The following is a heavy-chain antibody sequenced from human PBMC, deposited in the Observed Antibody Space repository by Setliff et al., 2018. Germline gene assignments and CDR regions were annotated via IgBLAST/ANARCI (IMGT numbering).Heavy chain of an antibody. D-gene: IGHD5-18*01. CDR2: IKQDGSEK. J-gene: IGHJ5*01. Sequence: GGSLRLSCAGSGFSFSIFWMSWVRQAPGKGLEWVATIKQDGSEKFYVDSVKGRFTISRDNAKTSLYLQMDSLRVEDTAVYFCARSPGWIPWFDSWGQGTLVTVSS. V-gene: IGHV3-7*01. CDR3: ARSPGWIPWFDS. CDR1: GFSFSIFW.